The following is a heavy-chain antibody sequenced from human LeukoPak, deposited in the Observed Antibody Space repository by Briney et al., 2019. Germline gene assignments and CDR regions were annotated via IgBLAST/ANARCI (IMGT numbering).Heavy chain of an antibody. J-gene: IGHJ6*03. CDR3: ASLFPMIVVGYYYYMDV. Sequence: PGGSLRLSCAASGFTFSSYAMHWVRQAPGKGLEWVAVISYDGSNKYYADSVKGRFTISRDNSKNTLYLQMNSLRAEDTAVYCCASLFPMIVVGYYYYMDVWGKGTTVTVSS. D-gene: IGHD3-22*01. V-gene: IGHV3-30*04. CDR2: ISYDGSNK. CDR1: GFTFSSYA.